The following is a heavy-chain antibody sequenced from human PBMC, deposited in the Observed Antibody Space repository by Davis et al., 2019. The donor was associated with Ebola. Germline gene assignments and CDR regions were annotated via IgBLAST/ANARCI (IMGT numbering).Heavy chain of an antibody. CDR2: IYYSGIT. V-gene: IGHV4-39*01. CDR3: ARGRLGELSLYYFDY. D-gene: IGHD3-16*02. CDR1: GGSIIRSSSY. Sequence: MPSETLSLTCTVSGGSIIRSSSYWGWIRQPPRKGLEWIGSIYYSGITYYNPSLKSRVTISVDTSKNQLSLKLSSVTAADTAVYYCARGRLGELSLYYFDYWGQGTLVTVSS. J-gene: IGHJ4*02.